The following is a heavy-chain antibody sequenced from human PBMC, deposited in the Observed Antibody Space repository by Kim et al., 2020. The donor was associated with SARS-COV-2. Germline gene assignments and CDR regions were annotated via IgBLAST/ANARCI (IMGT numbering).Heavy chain of an antibody. CDR3: TRSSYDFWSGYYRNNWFDP. CDR2: IRSKAYGGTT. D-gene: IGHD3-3*01. V-gene: IGHV3-49*04. J-gene: IGHJ5*02. CDR1: GFTFGDYA. Sequence: GGSLRLSCTASGFTFGDYAMSWVRQAPGKGLEWVGFIRSKAYGGTTEYAASVKGRFTISRDDSKSIAYLQMNSLKTEDTAVYYCTRSSYDFWSGYYRNNWFDPWGQGTLVTVSS.